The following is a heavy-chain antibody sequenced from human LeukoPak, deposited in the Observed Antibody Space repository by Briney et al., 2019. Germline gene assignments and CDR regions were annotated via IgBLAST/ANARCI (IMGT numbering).Heavy chain of an antibody. J-gene: IGHJ4*02. CDR2: IYYSGST. D-gene: IGHD2-15*01. Sequence: SETLSLTCTVSGGSISSYYWSWIRQPPGKGLEWIGYIYYSGSTNYNPSLKSRVTISVDTSKNQFSLKLSSVTAADTAVYHCAGVRRSGGGSCYNFDYWGQGTLVTVSS. CDR3: AGVRRSGGGSCYNFDY. CDR1: GGSISSYY. V-gene: IGHV4-59*01.